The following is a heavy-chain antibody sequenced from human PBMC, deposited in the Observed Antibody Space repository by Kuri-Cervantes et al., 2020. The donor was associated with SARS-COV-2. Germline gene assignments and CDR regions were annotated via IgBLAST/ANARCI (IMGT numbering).Heavy chain of an antibody. CDR3: ARDRETTWYYGMDV. CDR2: ISFDGDKT. Sequence: GESLKISCKASGFRFGFHAMHWVRQAPGKGLEWLSFISFDGDKTYYADSVRDRFTISRDNSENTVSLQMNSLRPEDTAVYYCARDRETTWYYGMDVWGQGTTVTVSS. D-gene: IGHD1-14*01. CDR1: GFRFGFHA. V-gene: IGHV3-30-3*01. J-gene: IGHJ6*02.